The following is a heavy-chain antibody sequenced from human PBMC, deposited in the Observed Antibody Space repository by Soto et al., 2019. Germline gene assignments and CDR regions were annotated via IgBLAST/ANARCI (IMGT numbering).Heavy chain of an antibody. D-gene: IGHD1-7*01. J-gene: IGHJ6*03. V-gene: IGHV1-3*01. CDR1: GYTFTSYA. CDR2: INAGNGNT. Sequence: ASVKVSCKASGYTFTSYAMHWVRQAPGQRLEWMGWINAGNGNTKYSQKFQGRVTITRDTSASTAYMELSSLRSEDTAVYYCARDLFSNWNYNYYMDVWGKGTTVTVSS. CDR3: ARDLFSNWNYNYYMDV.